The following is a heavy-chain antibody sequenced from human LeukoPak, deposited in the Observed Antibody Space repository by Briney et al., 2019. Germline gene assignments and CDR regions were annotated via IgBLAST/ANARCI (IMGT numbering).Heavy chain of an antibody. CDR3: ARGRLLLLNAFDI. Sequence: SETLSLTCTVSGGSISSSSYYWGWIRQPPGKGLEWIGSIYYSGSTYYNPSLKSRVTISVDTSKNQFSLKLSSVTAADTAVYYCARGRLLLLNAFDIWGQGTMVTVSS. J-gene: IGHJ3*02. CDR1: GGSISSSSYY. D-gene: IGHD3-10*01. CDR2: IYYSGST. V-gene: IGHV4-39*07.